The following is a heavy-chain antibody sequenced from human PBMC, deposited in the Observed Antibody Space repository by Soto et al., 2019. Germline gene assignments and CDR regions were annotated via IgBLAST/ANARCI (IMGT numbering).Heavy chain of an antibody. V-gene: IGHV4-59*01. D-gene: IGHD6-13*01. CDR3: ARPSRGTYSSSWWSGAFDI. J-gene: IGHJ3*02. CDR2: IYYSGST. Sequence: QVQLQESGPGLVKPSETLSLTCTVSGGSISSYYWSWIRQPPGKGLEWIGYIYYSGSTNYNPSLKSRVTISVDTSKNQFSLKLSSVTAADTAVYYCARPSRGTYSSSWWSGAFDIWGQGTMVTVSS. CDR1: GGSISSYY.